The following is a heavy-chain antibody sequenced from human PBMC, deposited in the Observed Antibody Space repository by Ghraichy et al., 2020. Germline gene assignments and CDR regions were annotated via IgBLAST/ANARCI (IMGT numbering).Heavy chain of an antibody. CDR2: ISSSGSYT. CDR3: ARDRHPRSWDAFDI. J-gene: IGHJ3*02. Sequence: GGSLRLSCAASGFTFSDYYMSWIRQAPGKGLEWVSYISSSGSYTNYADSVKGRFTISRDNAKNSLYLQMNSLRAEDTAVYYCARDRHPRSWDAFDIWGQGTMVTVSS. CDR1: GFTFSDYY. V-gene: IGHV3-11*06.